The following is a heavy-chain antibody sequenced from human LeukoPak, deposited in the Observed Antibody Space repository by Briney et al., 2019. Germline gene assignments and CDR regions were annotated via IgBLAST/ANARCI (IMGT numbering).Heavy chain of an antibody. CDR3: QYGSGSYYNIPDNWFDP. D-gene: IGHD3-10*01. CDR2: IKEDGSEK. Sequence: PGGSLRLSCAASGFTFRSYWMAWVRQAPGKGLEWVANIKEDGSEKYYVDSVKGRFTISRDNAKNSLYLQMNSPRAEDTAVYYCQYGSGSYYNIPDNWFDPWGQGTLVTVSS. V-gene: IGHV3-7*01. J-gene: IGHJ5*02. CDR1: GFTFRSYW.